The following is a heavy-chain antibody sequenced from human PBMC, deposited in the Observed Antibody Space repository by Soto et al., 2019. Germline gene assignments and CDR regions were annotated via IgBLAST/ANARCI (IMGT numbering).Heavy chain of an antibody. D-gene: IGHD6-25*01. V-gene: IGHV3-53*01. CDR1: GFSVINTY. Sequence: AGWSLRLSCAVSGFSVINTYMRWVRQAPGKGLEWISVIYRGRATYYADSVKGRFTISRDDSRNTVYLQMNSLTTEDTAVYFCARDRSDSSRADSFDIWGQGTMVTVSS. J-gene: IGHJ3*02. CDR2: IYRGRAT. CDR3: ARDRSDSSRADSFDI.